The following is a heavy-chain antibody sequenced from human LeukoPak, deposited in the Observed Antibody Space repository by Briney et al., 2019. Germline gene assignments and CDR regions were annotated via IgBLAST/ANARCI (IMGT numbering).Heavy chain of an antibody. D-gene: IGHD3-16*01. V-gene: IGHV4-34*01. CDR1: GGSFSGYY. CDR2: INHSGST. J-gene: IGHJ3*02. Sequence: PSETLSLTCAVYGGSFSGYYWSWIRQPPGKGLEWIGEINHSGSTNYNPSLKSRVTISVDTSKNQFSLKLSSVTAADTAVYYCVVITFGDAFDIWGQGTMVTVSS. CDR3: VVITFGDAFDI.